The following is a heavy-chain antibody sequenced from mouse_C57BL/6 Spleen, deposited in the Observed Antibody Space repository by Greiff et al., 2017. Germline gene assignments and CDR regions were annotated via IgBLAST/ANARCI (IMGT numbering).Heavy chain of an antibody. J-gene: IGHJ4*01. D-gene: IGHD2-1*01. CDR2: IRLKSDNYAT. V-gene: IGHV6-3*01. CDR3: TGEDVYYGNYDAMDY. CDR1: GFTFSNYW. Sequence: DVKLQESGGGLVQPGGSMKLSCVASGFTFSNYWMNWVRQSPEKGLEWVAQIRLKSDNYATHYAESVKGRFTISRDDSKSSVYLQMNNLRAEDTGIYYCTGEDVYYGNYDAMDYWGQGTSVTVSS.